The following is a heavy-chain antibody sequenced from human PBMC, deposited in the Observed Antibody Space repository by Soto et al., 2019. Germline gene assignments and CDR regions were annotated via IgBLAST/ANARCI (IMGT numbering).Heavy chain of an antibody. CDR2: INHSGST. J-gene: IGHJ4*02. Sequence: PSETLSLTCAVYGGSFSGYYWSWIRQPPGKGLEWIGEINHSGSTNYNPSLKSRVTISADTSKNQFSLKLSSVTAADTAVYYCAGGYRQLELLDYWGQGTLVTVSS. CDR1: GGSFSGYY. D-gene: IGHD1-1*01. V-gene: IGHV4-34*01. CDR3: AGGYRQLELLDY.